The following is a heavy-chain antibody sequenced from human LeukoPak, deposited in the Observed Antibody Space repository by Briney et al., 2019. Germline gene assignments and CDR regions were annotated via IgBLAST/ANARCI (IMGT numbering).Heavy chain of an antibody. Sequence: GGSLRLSHAASGFTLSSYAMQCVRQAPGKGLEWVAVISYDGSNKYYADSVKGRFTISRDNSKNTLYLQRNSLRAEDKAVYYCARAWSDLLTGYAYWGQGTLVTVSS. CDR2: ISYDGSNK. CDR3: ARAWSDLLTGYAY. J-gene: IGHJ4*02. CDR1: GFTLSSYA. V-gene: IGHV3-30-3*01. D-gene: IGHD3-9*01.